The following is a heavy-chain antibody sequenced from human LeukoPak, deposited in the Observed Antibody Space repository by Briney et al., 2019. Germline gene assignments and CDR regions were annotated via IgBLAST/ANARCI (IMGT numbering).Heavy chain of an antibody. J-gene: IGHJ1*01. D-gene: IGHD4-17*01. V-gene: IGHV1-58*01. CDR2: IVVGSGNT. CDR1: GFTFTSSA. Sequence: ASVKVSCKASGFTFTSSAVQWVRQARGQRLEWIGWIVVGSGNTNYAQKFQERVTITGDMSTSTAYMELSSLRSEDTAVYYCAAEVSGMSDYAEHWGQGTLVTVSS. CDR3: AAEVSGMSDYAEH.